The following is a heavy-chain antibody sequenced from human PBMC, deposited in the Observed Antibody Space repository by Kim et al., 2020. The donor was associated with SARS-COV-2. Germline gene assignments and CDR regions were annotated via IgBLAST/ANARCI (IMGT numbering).Heavy chain of an antibody. Sequence: GGSLRLSCVAYGFTFNDYAMYWVRQAPGQGLECVSIISGDGGGPYYPDSVKGRFTVSRDNSKDTAYLQMNRPRAEDTAVYYCVGRRWTPTLDFYYWGHG. D-gene: IGHD1-26*01. V-gene: IGHV3-23*01. CDR2: ISGDGGGP. J-gene: IGHJ4*01. CDR1: GFTFNDYA. CDR3: VGRRWTPTLDFYY.